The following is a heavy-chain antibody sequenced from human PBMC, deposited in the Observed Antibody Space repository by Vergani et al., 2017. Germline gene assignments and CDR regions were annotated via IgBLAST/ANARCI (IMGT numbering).Heavy chain of an antibody. CDR3: ATKSNDDFWSGDRWCGMDV. J-gene: IGHJ6*02. CDR2: IIPILGIA. V-gene: IGHV1-69*04. Sequence: QVQLVQSGAEVKKPGSSVKVSCKASGGTFSSYAISWVRQAPGQGLEWMGRIIPILGIANYAQKFQGRVTITADKSTSTAYMELSSLRSEDTAVYYCATKSNDDFWSGDRWCGMDVWGQGTTVTVSS. CDR1: GGTFSSYA. D-gene: IGHD3-3*01.